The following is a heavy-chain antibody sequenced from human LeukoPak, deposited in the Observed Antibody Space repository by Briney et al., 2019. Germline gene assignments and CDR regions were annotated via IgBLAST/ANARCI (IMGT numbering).Heavy chain of an antibody. CDR3: ARVRDYDFWSGYNDAFDI. Sequence: GGSLRLSCAASGFTFSDYYMSWIRQAPGKGLEWVSYISSSGSTIYYADSVKGRFTISRDNAKNSLYLQMNSLRAEDTAVYYCARVRDYDFWSGYNDAFDIWGQGTMVTVSS. CDR1: GFTFSDYY. J-gene: IGHJ3*02. V-gene: IGHV3-11*04. D-gene: IGHD3-3*01. CDR2: ISSSGSTI.